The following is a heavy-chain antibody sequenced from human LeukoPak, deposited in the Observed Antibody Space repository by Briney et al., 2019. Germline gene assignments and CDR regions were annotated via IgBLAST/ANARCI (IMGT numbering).Heavy chain of an antibody. CDR1: GFTFSINA. Sequence: GGSLRLSCADSGFTFSINAMSWVRQALGKGLEWVSSISGSGDFTYYADSVKGRFTISRDNSKNTLYLQMDSLRAEDTAKYYCAKSLLTTASGTGRAFDIWGQGTMVTVSA. CDR3: AKSLLTTASGTGRAFDI. V-gene: IGHV3-23*01. J-gene: IGHJ3*02. CDR2: ISGSGDFT. D-gene: IGHD1-26*01.